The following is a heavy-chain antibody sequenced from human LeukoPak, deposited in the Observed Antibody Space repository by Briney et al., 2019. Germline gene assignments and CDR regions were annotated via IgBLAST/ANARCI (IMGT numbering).Heavy chain of an antibody. Sequence: GGSLRLSCAASGFTFSSYAMSWVRQAPGKGLEWVSAISGSGGSTYYADSVKGRFTISRDNSKNTLYLQMNSLRAEDTAVYYCAKDRYYDFWSGYYRGSYYFEYWGQGTLVTVSS. CDR2: ISGSGGST. D-gene: IGHD3-3*01. CDR3: AKDRYYDFWSGYYRGSYYFEY. CDR1: GFTFSSYA. V-gene: IGHV3-23*01. J-gene: IGHJ4*02.